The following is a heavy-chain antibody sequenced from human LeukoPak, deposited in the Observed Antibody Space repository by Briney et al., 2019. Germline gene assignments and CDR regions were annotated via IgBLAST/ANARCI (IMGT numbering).Heavy chain of an antibody. CDR2: ISAYNGNT. J-gene: IGHJ4*02. D-gene: IGHD5-12*01. V-gene: IGHV1-18*01. CDR3: ARGGIVATIPRDFDY. Sequence: ASVKVSCKASGYTFTSYGISWVRQAPGQGLEWMGWISAYNGNTNYAQKLQGRVTMTTDTSTSTAYMELRSLRPDDTAVYYCARGGIVATIPRDFDYWGQGTLVTVSS. CDR1: GYTFTSYG.